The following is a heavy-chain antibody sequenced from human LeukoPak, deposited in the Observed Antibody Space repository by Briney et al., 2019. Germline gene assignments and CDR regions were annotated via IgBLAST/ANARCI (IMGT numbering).Heavy chain of an antibody. CDR1: GFTFSNFW. V-gene: IGHV3-7*01. Sequence: GGSLRLSCAASGFTFSNFWMGWVRQAPGKGLEWVANIKQDGSEKYYVDSVKGRFTISRDNAKNSLYLQMNSLRAEDTAVYYCARAQTIAVGGNAFDIWGQGTMVTVSS. J-gene: IGHJ3*02. CDR3: ARAQTIAVGGNAFDI. D-gene: IGHD6-19*01. CDR2: IKQDGSEK.